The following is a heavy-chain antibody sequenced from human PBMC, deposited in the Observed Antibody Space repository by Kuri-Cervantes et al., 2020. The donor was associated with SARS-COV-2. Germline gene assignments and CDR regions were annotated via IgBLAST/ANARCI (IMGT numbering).Heavy chain of an antibody. D-gene: IGHD7-27*01. CDR2: TYYRTKWYD. V-gene: IGHV6-1*01. Sequence: SQTLSLTCAISGDSVSSKIAAWNWIRQSPSRSLEWLGRTYYRTKWYDDYAVSVKSRISINPDTSKNQFSLHLNSVTPVDTAVYYCARGTNWPPDGWFDPWGQGTLVTVSS. CDR1: GDSVSSKIAA. J-gene: IGHJ5*02. CDR3: ARGTNWPPDGWFDP.